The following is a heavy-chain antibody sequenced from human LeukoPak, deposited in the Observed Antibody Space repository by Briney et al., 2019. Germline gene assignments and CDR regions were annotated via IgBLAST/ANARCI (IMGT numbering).Heavy chain of an antibody. D-gene: IGHD6-13*01. J-gene: IGHJ6*02. CDR3: ARQHSSSWPYYYGMDV. V-gene: IGHV5-51*01. CDR1: GYSFTSYW. Sequence: GESLKISCKGSGYSFTSYWIGWVRQMPGKGLEWMGIIYPGDSDTRYSPSFQGQVTISADKSISTAYLQWSSLKASDTAMYYCARQHSSSWPYYYGMDVWGQGTTVTVSS. CDR2: IYPGDSDT.